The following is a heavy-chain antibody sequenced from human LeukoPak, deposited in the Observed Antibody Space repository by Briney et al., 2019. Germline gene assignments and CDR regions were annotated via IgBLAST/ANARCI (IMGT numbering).Heavy chain of an antibody. Sequence: ASVKVSCKASGYTFTSHDINWVRQATGQGLEWMGWMNPNSGNTGYAQKFQGRVTMTRNTSISTAYMELSSLRSEDTAVYYCARNYGDYEDDFDYWGQGTLVTVSS. D-gene: IGHD4-17*01. CDR1: GYTFTSHD. CDR3: ARNYGDYEDDFDY. J-gene: IGHJ4*02. CDR2: MNPNSGNT. V-gene: IGHV1-8*01.